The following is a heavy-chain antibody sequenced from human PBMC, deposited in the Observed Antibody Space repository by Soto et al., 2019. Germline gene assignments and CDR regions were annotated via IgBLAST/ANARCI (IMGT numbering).Heavy chain of an antibody. D-gene: IGHD6-6*01. CDR1: GGPISSSSYY. CDR2: IYYSGST. CDR3: ARNSGPYDSSWLDA. V-gene: IGHV4-39*01. J-gene: IGHJ5*02. Sequence: SWETLSLTCTVSGGPISSSSYYWGWIRQPPGKGLEWIGSIYYSGSTYYNPSLKSRVTISINTSKNQMSLELTSVTAADTAVYYCARNSGPYDSSWLDAWGQGTLVTVSS.